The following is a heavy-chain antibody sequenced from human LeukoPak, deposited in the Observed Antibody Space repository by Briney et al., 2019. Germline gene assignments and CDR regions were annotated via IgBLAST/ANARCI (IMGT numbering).Heavy chain of an antibody. V-gene: IGHV3-23*01. CDR3: ARVKSSGWLTERDYYYYMDV. CDR1: GFTFSSYA. D-gene: IGHD6-19*01. CDR2: ISGSGGST. J-gene: IGHJ6*03. Sequence: GGSLRLSCAASGFTFSSYAMSWVRQAPGKGLEWVSAISGSGGSTYYADSVKGRFTISRDNSKNTLYLQMNSLRAEDTAVYYCARVKSSGWLTERDYYYYMDVWGKGTTVTVSS.